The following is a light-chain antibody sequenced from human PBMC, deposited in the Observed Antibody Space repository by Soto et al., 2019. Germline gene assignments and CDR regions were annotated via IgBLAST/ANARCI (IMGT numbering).Light chain of an antibody. CDR2: EVS. Sequence: QSALTQPASVSGSPGQSITISCTGTSSDVGSNNYVSWYQQHPGKAPKLMIYEVSDRPSEVSNRFSGSKSGNTASLTISGLQAEDEADDYCSSYTSSRTYVFGPGTKVTVL. J-gene: IGLJ1*01. CDR1: SSDVGSNNY. V-gene: IGLV2-14*01. CDR3: SSYTSSRTYV.